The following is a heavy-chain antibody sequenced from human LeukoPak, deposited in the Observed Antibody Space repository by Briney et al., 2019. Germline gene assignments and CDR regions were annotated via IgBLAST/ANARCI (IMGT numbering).Heavy chain of an antibody. CDR2: IKQDGSEK. CDR1: GFTFSSYW. D-gene: IGHD3-10*01. CDR3: ARGVGFGEPDGYFDY. J-gene: IGHJ4*02. Sequence: GGSLRLSCAASGFTFSSYWMSWVRQAPGKGLEWVANIKQDGSEKYYVGSVKGRFTISRDNAKNSLYLQMNSLRAEDTAVYYCARGVGFGEPDGYFDYWGQGTLVTVSS. V-gene: IGHV3-7*05.